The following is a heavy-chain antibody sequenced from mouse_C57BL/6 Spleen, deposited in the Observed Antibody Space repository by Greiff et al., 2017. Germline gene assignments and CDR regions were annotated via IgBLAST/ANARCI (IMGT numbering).Heavy chain of an antibody. CDR2: ISDGGSYT. Sequence: EVQLVESGGGLVKPGGSLKLSCAASGFTFSSYAMSWVRQTPEKRLEWVATISDGGSYTYYPDNVKGRFTISRYNAKNNLYLQMSHLKSEDTAMYYCARDRDYYGSGAMDYWGQGTSVTVSS. CDR1: GFTFSSYA. V-gene: IGHV5-4*01. D-gene: IGHD1-1*01. J-gene: IGHJ4*01. CDR3: ARDRDYYGSGAMDY.